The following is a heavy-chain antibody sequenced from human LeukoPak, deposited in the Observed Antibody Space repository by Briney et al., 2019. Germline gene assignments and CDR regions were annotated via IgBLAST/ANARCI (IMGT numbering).Heavy chain of an antibody. V-gene: IGHV1-2*02. CDR3: ARGGGTYCGGDCTAGTWFDP. Sequence: GASVKVSCKASGYTFTGYYMHWVRQAPGQGLEWMGWINPNSGGTNYAQKFQSRVTMTRDTSISTAYMELSRLRSDDTAVYYCARGGGTYCGGDCTAGTWFDPWGQGTLVTVSS. CDR1: GYTFTGYY. D-gene: IGHD2-21*02. J-gene: IGHJ5*02. CDR2: INPNSGGT.